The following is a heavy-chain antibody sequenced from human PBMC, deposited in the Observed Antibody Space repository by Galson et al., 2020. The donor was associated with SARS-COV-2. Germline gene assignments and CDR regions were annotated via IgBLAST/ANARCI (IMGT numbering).Heavy chain of an antibody. Sequence: GGSLRLSCAASGFTFSDYYMSWIRQAPGKGLEWVSYISSSGSTIYYADSVKGRFTISRDNAKNSLYLQMNSLRAEDTAVYYCARDLIVVVPAAPEEGERYYYNTMDVWGQGTTVTVSS. CDR3: ARDLIVVVPAAPEEGERYYYNTMDV. CDR2: ISSSGSTI. CDR1: GFTFSDYY. V-gene: IGHV3-11*01. J-gene: IGHJ6*02. D-gene: IGHD2-2*01.